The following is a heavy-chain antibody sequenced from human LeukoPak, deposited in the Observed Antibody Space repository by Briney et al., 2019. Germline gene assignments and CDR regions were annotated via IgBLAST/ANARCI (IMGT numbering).Heavy chain of an antibody. Sequence: GASVKVSCKASGYTFTGYYMHWVRQAPGQGLEWMGWINPNSGGTNYAQKFQGRVTMTRDTSISTAYMELSRLRSDDTAVYYCARLGIAARPGYYYYGMDVWGQGTTVTVS. D-gene: IGHD6-6*01. CDR2: INPNSGGT. J-gene: IGHJ6*02. V-gene: IGHV1-2*02. CDR1: GYTFTGYY. CDR3: ARLGIAARPGYYYYGMDV.